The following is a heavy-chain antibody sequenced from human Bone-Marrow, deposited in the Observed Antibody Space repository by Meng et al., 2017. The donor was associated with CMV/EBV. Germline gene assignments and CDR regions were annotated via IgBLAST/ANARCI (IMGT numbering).Heavy chain of an antibody. D-gene: IGHD2-2*01. CDR3: ARDVRCSSTSCYWRFDD. CDR1: GYTFTSYD. V-gene: IGHV1-2*02. J-gene: IGHJ4*02. Sequence: ASVKVSCKASGYTFTSYDINWVRQATGQGLEWMGWINPNSGGTNYAQKFQGRVTMTRDTSISTAYMELSRLRSDDTAVYYCARDVRCSSTSCYWRFDDWGQGTLVTVSS. CDR2: INPNSGGT.